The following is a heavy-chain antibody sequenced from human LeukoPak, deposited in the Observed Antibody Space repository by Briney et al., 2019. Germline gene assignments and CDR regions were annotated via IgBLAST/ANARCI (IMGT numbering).Heavy chain of an antibody. Sequence: PETLSLTCTVSGASTSNYYWSWIRQPPGKGLEWIGYIYYSGSTNYNPSLYSRVTISVDTSKNQFSLKLSSVTAADTAVYYCATRISSNYPPNAFDIWGQGTMVTVSS. CDR3: ATRISSNYPPNAFDI. CDR1: GASTSNYY. CDR2: IYYSGST. J-gene: IGHJ3*02. V-gene: IGHV4-59*01. D-gene: IGHD2-2*01.